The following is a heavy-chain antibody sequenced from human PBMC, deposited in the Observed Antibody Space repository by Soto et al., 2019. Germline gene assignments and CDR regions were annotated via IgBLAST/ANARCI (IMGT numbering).Heavy chain of an antibody. CDR3: AKVISTGVAGRGCFDP. V-gene: IGHV3-9*01. D-gene: IGHD6-19*01. CDR2: ISWNSGSI. CDR1: GFTFDDYA. Sequence: PGGSLRLSCAASGFTFDDYAMHWVRQAPGKGLEWVSGISWNSGSIGYADSVKGRFTISRDNAKNSLYLQMNSLRAEDTALYYCAKVISTGVAGRGCFDPCGQGTFVTVS. J-gene: IGHJ5*02.